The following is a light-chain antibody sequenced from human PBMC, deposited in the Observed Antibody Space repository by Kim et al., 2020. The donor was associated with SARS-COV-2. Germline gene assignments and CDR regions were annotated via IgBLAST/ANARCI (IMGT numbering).Light chain of an antibody. J-gene: IGLJ1*01. Sequence: PGKPARSTCGGNNIGSKSVHWYQQKPGQAPVLVIYYDSDRPSGIPERFSGSNSGNTATLTISRVEAGDEADDYCQVWDSSSDHRYVFATGTKVTVL. CDR1: NIGSKS. V-gene: IGLV3-21*04. CDR2: YDS. CDR3: QVWDSSSDHRYV.